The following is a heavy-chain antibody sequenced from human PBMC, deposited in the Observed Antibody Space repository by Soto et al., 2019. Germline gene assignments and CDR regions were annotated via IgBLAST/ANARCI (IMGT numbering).Heavy chain of an antibody. CDR1: GYTFTSYG. Sequence: ASVKVSCKASGYTFTSYGISWVRQAPGQGLEWMGWISAYNGNTNYAQKLQGRVTMTTDTSTSTAYMELRSLRSDVTAVYYCARDSIFGGYNWFDPWGQGTPVTVSS. CDR2: ISAYNGNT. J-gene: IGHJ5*02. V-gene: IGHV1-18*01. CDR3: ARDSIFGGYNWFDP. D-gene: IGHD3-3*01.